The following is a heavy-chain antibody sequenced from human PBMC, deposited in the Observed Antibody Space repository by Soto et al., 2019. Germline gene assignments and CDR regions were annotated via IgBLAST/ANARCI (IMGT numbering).Heavy chain of an antibody. V-gene: IGHV1-18*01. J-gene: IGHJ4*02. D-gene: IGHD6-13*01. CDR1: GYTFTSYG. CDR3: AREYSSSWLPGVGYFDY. Sequence: QVQLVQSGAEVKKPGASVKVSCKASGYTFTSYGISWVRQAPGQGLEWMGWISAYNGNTNYAQKLQGRVTMTTDTSTSTAYMELRILRSDDTAVYYCAREYSSSWLPGVGYFDYWGQGTLVTVSS. CDR2: ISAYNGNT.